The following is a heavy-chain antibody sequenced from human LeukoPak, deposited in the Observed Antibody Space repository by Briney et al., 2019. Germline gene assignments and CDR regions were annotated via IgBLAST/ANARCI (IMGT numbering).Heavy chain of an antibody. J-gene: IGHJ4*01. CDR2: INEDGTIQ. V-gene: IGHV3-7*01. Sequence: GGSLRLSCAASGFSISDYWMNWVRLVPGQGLERVANINEDGTIQDYAASVRGRFTISRNNAKNSLYPQMNSLGAEDTAVYYCASRESSMSRSHWGHGTLVTVSS. CDR1: GFSISDYW. CDR3: ASRESSMSRSH. D-gene: IGHD2/OR15-2a*01.